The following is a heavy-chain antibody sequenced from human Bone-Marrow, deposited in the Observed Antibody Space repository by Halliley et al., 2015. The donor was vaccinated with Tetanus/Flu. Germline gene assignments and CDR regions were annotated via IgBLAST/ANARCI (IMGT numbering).Heavy chain of an antibody. CDR2: MNPNSDST. V-gene: IGHV1-8*01. J-gene: IGHJ4*02. CDR3: VRGMTTVSD. D-gene: IGHD4-4*01. Sequence: QLVQSGAEVKKPGASVKVSCKASGYTFTSYYINWVRQASGQGLEWMGWMNPNSDSTGYAQRFQGRVTMTSNTSVSTAYMELSSLRSEDTAVYYCVRGMTTVSDWGQGTLVTVSS. CDR1: GYTFTSYY.